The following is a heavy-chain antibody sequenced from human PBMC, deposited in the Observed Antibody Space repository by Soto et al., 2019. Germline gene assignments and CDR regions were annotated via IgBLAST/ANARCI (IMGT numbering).Heavy chain of an antibody. Sequence: LSXTCTVTVNSISSRSYYWGCIRQPPGKGLECIGSIYYSGSTYNNPSLRSRVSMSIDTSKDQFSLKLKSVTAADTALYFCARQRTSVVTQAYFDVWGTGSLVTVSS. CDR3: ARQRTSVVTQAYFDV. CDR2: IYYSGST. D-gene: IGHD2-21*02. V-gene: IGHV4-39*01. CDR1: VNSISSRSYY. J-gene: IGHJ4*02.